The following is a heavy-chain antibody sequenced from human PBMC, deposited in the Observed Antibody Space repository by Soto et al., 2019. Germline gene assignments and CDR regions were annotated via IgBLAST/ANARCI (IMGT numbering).Heavy chain of an antibody. D-gene: IGHD5-12*01. V-gene: IGHV3-48*01. Sequence: EVQLVESGGALVQPGGSLSLACAASGLIFSDYSLNWVRQAPGKGLEWVSYISTTSTTIYYADSVKGRFTISRDNAKKSLYLQMDSLRAEDTAVYYCATQGETSGYDPIDYWGQGTLVNVSS. J-gene: IGHJ4*02. CDR2: ISTTSTTI. CDR3: ATQGETSGYDPIDY. CDR1: GLIFSDYS.